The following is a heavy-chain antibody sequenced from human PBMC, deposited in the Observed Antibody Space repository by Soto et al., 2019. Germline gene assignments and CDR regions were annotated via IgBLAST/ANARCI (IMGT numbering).Heavy chain of an antibody. CDR1: GFTFSGYA. J-gene: IGHJ4*02. Sequence: EVQLLESGGGLVQPGGSLRLSCAASGFTFSGYAMSWVRQAPGKGLEWVSAISGSGGSTYYADSVKGRFTISRDNSKNTLYLQMNSLRAEDTAVYYCAKGGYYYDSSGYYLFDYWGQGTLVTVSS. D-gene: IGHD3-22*01. CDR3: AKGGYYYDSSGYYLFDY. V-gene: IGHV3-23*01. CDR2: ISGSGGST.